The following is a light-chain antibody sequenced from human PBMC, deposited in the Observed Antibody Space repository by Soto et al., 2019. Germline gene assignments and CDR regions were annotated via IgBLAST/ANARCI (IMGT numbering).Light chain of an antibody. CDR2: DAS. CDR1: QRVSSY. Sequence: EIVLTQSPATLPLSPGERATLSCRASQRVSSYLPWYQQKPGQAPRIPIYDASNRATGLPARFSGSGSGTDFTLTTSSLEPEDFAVYYCQQRSKWPSTFGGGTKVEIE. J-gene: IGKJ4*01. CDR3: QQRSKWPST. V-gene: IGKV3-11*01.